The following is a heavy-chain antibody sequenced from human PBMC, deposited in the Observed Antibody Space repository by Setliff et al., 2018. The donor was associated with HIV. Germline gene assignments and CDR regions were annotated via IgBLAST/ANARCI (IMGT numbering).Heavy chain of an antibody. CDR1: GGSFSGYY. Sequence: SETLSLTCAVYGGSFSGYYWSWIRQPPGKGLEWIGEIIHSGSTNYNPSLKSRVTISVDTSKNQSSLKLSSVTAADTAVYYCARLDDSGSYYENAFDIWGQGAMVTVSS. CDR2: IIHSGST. D-gene: IGHD1-26*01. J-gene: IGHJ3*02. CDR3: ARLDDSGSYYENAFDI. V-gene: IGHV4-34*12.